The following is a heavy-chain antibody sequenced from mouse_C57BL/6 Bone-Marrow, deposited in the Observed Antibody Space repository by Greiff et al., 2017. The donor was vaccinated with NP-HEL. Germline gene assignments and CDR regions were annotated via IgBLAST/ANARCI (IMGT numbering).Heavy chain of an antibody. CDR2: INPNNGGT. D-gene: IGHD1-1*01. J-gene: IGHJ4*01. Sequence: VQLKESGPELVKPGASVKIPCKASGYTFTDYNMDWVKQSHGKSLEWIGDINPNNGGTIYNQKFKGKATLTVDKSSSTAYMELRSLTSEDTAVYYCARSDYDSGAMDYWGQGTSVTVSS. CDR3: ARSDYDSGAMDY. V-gene: IGHV1-18*01. CDR1: GYTFTDYN.